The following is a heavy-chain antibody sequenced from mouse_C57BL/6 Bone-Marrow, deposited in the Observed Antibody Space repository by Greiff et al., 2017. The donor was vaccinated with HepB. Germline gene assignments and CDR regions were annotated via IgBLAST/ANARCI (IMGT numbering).Heavy chain of an antibody. Sequence: VQGVESGAELVRPGTSVKMSCKASGYTFTNYWIGWAKQRPGHGLEWIGDIYPGGGYTNYNEKFKGKATLTADKSSSTAYMQFSSLTSEDSAIYYCARLGRVWYFDVWGTGTTVTVSS. D-gene: IGHD4-1*01. CDR2: IYPGGGYT. CDR1: GYTFTNYW. J-gene: IGHJ1*03. V-gene: IGHV1-63*01. CDR3: ARLGRVWYFDV.